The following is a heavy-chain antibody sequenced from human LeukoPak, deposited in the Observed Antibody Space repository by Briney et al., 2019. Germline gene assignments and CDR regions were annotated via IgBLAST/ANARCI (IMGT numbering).Heavy chain of an antibody. CDR1: GFTFSSYS. CDR3: ARGISSGDFEY. D-gene: IGHD6-19*01. J-gene: IGHJ4*02. CDR2: ISGSSSYI. V-gene: IGHV3-21*01. Sequence: PGGSLRLSCAASGFTFSSYSMNWVRQAPGKGLEWVSSISGSSSYIYYADSVKGRFTISRDNAKNSLYMQMNSLRAEDTAVYYCARGISSGDFEYWGQGTLVTVSS.